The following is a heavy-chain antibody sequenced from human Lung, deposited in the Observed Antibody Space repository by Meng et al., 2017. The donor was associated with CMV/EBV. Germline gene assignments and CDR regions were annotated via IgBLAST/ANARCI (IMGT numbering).Heavy chain of an antibody. D-gene: IGHD6-19*01. V-gene: IGHV3-53*01. J-gene: IGHJ4*02. CDR3: ARDQRGGSGFDY. Sequence: LTCAASGFTVNSKYMTWVRLAPGKGLQWVSLIYSGGSAYYADSVKGRFTISRDNSKNTLYLQMNSLRAEDTAIYYCARDQRGGSGFDYWGQGTLVTVSS. CDR2: IYSGGSA. CDR1: GFTVNSKY.